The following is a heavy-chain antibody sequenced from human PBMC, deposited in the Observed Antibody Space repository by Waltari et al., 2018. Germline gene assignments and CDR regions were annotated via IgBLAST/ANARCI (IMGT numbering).Heavy chain of an antibody. D-gene: IGHD4-4*01. CDR2: ISSRSSTI. CDR3: ARDSNKKYFQH. V-gene: IGHV3-48*01. J-gene: IGHJ1*01. Sequence: EVQLVESGGGLVQPGGSLRLSCAASGFPFNSYIMNWVRQAPGKGLWWVSYISSRSSTIYLADSVKGRFTISRDNAKNSLYLQMNGLRAEDTAVYYCARDSNKKYFQHWGQGTLVTVSS. CDR1: GFPFNSYI.